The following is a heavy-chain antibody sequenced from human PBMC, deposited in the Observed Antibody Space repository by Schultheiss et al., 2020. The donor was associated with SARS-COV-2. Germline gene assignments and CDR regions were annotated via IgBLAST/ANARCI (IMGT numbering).Heavy chain of an antibody. CDR2: ISGSGGST. V-gene: IGHV3-23*01. CDR3: AKDRYGDYGPYYFDY. Sequence: GGSLRLSCAASGFPFLLSSLRWFRQAPGKGLEWVSAISGSGGSTYYADSVKGRFTISRDNSKNTLYLQMNSLRAEDTAVYYCAKDRYGDYGPYYFDYWGQGTLVTVSS. D-gene: IGHD4-17*01. CDR1: GFPFLLSS. J-gene: IGHJ4*02.